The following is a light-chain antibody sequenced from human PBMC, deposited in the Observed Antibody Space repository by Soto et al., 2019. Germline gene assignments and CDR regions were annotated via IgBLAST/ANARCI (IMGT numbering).Light chain of an antibody. J-gene: IGKJ3*01. V-gene: IGKV3-20*01. Sequence: EIVLTQSPGTLSLSPGERATLSCRASQTINYSYLAWYQQKPGQAPRLLIYGASSRATGIPDRFSGRGSGTDFNLTISRLEPEDFAVYYCQQYGASPFPFGPGTKVDIK. CDR2: GAS. CDR3: QQYGASPFP. CDR1: QTINYSY.